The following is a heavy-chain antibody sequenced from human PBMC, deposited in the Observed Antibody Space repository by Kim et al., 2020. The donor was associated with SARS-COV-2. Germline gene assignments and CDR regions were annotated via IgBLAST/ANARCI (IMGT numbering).Heavy chain of an antibody. CDR3: TPIGYSNCWQSPLFD. D-gene: IGHD6-19*01. CDR1: GFTFGDYA. J-gene: IGHJ4*01. CDR2: IRSNSGGGTS. V-gene: IGHV3-49*04. Sequence: GGSLRLSCTTSGFTFGDYAMPWVRRTPGEGLEWVGFIRSNSGGGTSEYAASVKGSFSLSSSDSKSIAYLKMNSLKSEDADVYYYTPIGYSNCWQSPLFD.